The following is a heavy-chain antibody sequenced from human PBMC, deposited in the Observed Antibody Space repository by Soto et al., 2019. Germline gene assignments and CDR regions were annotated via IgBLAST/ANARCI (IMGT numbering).Heavy chain of an antibody. Sequence: QVQLQQRGAGLLKPSETLSLTCAVYGGSFSDYYWSWIRQPPGKGLEWIGEINHSGSTNYNPSLKSRVTISVETSKNQFSLKLSSVTAADTAVYYCARGVVKRSRGVIWTKGWFDPWGQGTLVTVSS. CDR3: ARGVVKRSRGVIWTKGWFDP. CDR2: INHSGST. CDR1: GGSFSDYY. V-gene: IGHV4-34*01. J-gene: IGHJ5*02. D-gene: IGHD3-10*01.